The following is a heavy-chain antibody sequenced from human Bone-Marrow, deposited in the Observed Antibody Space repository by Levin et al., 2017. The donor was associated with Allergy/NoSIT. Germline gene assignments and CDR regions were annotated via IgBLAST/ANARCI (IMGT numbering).Heavy chain of an antibody. CDR3: ARVAAEDIVVVPAAIGGLFDY. J-gene: IGHJ4*02. CDR2: INHSGST. Sequence: SETLSLTCAVYGGSFSGYYWSWIRQPPGKGLEWIGEINHSGSTNYNPSLKSRVTISVDTSKNQFSLKLSSVTAADTAVYYCARVAAEDIVVVPAAIGGLFDYWGQGTLVTVSS. V-gene: IGHV4-34*01. CDR1: GGSFSGYY. D-gene: IGHD2-2*01.